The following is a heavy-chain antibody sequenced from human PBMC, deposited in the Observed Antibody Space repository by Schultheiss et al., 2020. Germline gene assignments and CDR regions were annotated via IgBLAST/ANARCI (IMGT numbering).Heavy chain of an antibody. J-gene: IGHJ6*02. D-gene: IGHD5-12*01. Sequence: SETLSLTCTVSGGSISSYYWSWIRQPPGKGLEWIGYIYYSGSTNYNPSLKSRVTISVDTSKNQFSLKLSSVTAADTAVYYCAREVATPDYYYGMDVWGQGTTVTVSS. CDR3: AREVATPDYYYGMDV. CDR2: IYYSGST. CDR1: GGSISSYY. V-gene: IGHV4-59*12.